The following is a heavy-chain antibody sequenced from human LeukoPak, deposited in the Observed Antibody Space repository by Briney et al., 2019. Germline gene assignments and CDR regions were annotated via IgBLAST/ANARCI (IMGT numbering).Heavy chain of an antibody. CDR3: ARSYYDSSGYYGHFDL. V-gene: IGHV4-4*07. CDR1: GGSISSYY. CDR2: IYTSGST. D-gene: IGHD3-22*01. J-gene: IGHJ2*01. Sequence: SETLSLTCTVSGGSISSYYWSWIRQPAGKGLEWIGRIYTSGSTNYNPSLKSRVTMSVDTSKNQFSLKLSSVTAADTAVYYCARSYYDSSGYYGHFDLWGRGTLVTVSS.